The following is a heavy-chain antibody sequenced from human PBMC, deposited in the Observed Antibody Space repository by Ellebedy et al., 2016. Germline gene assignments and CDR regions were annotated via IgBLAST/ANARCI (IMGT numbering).Heavy chain of an antibody. CDR1: GGSFSGYY. D-gene: IGHD5-12*01. Sequence: SETLSLTXAVYGGSFSGYYWSWIRQPPGKGLEWIGEINHSGSTNYNPSLKSRVTISVDTSKNQFSLKLSSVTAADTAVYYCAYSGLETLQPGMDVWGQGTTVTVSS. V-gene: IGHV4-34*01. CDR3: AYSGLETLQPGMDV. J-gene: IGHJ6*02. CDR2: INHSGST.